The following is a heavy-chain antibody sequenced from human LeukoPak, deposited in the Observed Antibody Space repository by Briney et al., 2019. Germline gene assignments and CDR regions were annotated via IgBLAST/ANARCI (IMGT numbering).Heavy chain of an antibody. D-gene: IGHD3-22*01. CDR2: IKQDGSEK. CDR1: GFNFSNYG. Sequence: GGSLRLSCAASGFNFSNYGMHWVRQTPGKGLEWVANIKQDGSEKYYVDSVKGRFTISRDNAKNSLYLQMNSLRAEDTAVYYCAREQKGYDSSGYYYVYFDYWGQGTLVTVSS. CDR3: AREQKGYDSSGYYYVYFDY. J-gene: IGHJ4*02. V-gene: IGHV3-7*01.